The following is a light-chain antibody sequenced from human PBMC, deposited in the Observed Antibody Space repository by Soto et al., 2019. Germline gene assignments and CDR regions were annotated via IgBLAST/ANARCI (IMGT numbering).Light chain of an antibody. CDR1: SPDVGSNT. V-gene: IGLV1-44*01. CDR2: SND. Sequence: QSALTQPPSASATPGQRVTISCSGRSPDVGSNTLNWYQQFPGAAPKLLIYSNDQRPSGVPDRFSASKSGTSASLAISGLQSEDEADYYCATWDDSLFGHVFGTGTKVTVL. J-gene: IGLJ1*01. CDR3: ATWDDSLFGHV.